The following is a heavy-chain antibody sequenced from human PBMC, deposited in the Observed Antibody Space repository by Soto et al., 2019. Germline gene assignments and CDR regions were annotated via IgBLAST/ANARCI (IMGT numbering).Heavy chain of an antibody. V-gene: IGHV5-10-1*03. CDR1: GYSFTKFW. D-gene: IGHD6-19*01. CDR2: IDPDDSHT. J-gene: IGHJ3*01. Sequence: EVQLVQSGAEVKNPGESLRISCQGSGYSFTKFWISWVRQMPGQGLEWMGKIDPDDSHTDYSPYFQGHVTLSGDKSIRFVYLEWSSLQATDSGTYYCPRNGAVASDIEVTGTDDFNVWGKGIVVTVSS. CDR3: PRNGAVASDIEVTGTDDFNV.